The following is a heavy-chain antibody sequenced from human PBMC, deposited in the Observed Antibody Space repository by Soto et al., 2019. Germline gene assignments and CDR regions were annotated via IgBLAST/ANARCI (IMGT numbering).Heavy chain of an antibody. CDR1: GFTFSSYS. V-gene: IGHV3-48*01. CDR2: ISSSSSTI. CDR3: ARERLSCSGGSCVGAFDI. J-gene: IGHJ3*02. Sequence: EVQLVESGGGLVQPGGSLRLSCAASGFTFSSYSMNWVRQAPGKGLEWVSYISSSSSTIYYADSVKGRFTISRDNAKNSLYLQMNSLRAEDTAVYYCARERLSCSGGSCVGAFDIWGQGTMVTVSS. D-gene: IGHD2-15*01.